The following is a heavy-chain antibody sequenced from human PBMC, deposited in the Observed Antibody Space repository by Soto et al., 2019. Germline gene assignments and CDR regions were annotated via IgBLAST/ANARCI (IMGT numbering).Heavy chain of an antibody. D-gene: IGHD4-17*01. CDR2: IYWNDDI. V-gene: IGHV2-5*01. CDR3: AHRGYGNYPRDNWFDP. CDR1: GFSLTTAGAG. J-gene: IGHJ5*02. Sequence: QITLKESGPTLVKPTQTLTLTCTFSGFSLTTAGAGVGWIRQPPGKALEWLALIYWNDDIRYSPSLKSRLTITKDTSKNQVVLTITNMDPVDTATYYCAHRGYGNYPRDNWFDPWGQGILVIVSS.